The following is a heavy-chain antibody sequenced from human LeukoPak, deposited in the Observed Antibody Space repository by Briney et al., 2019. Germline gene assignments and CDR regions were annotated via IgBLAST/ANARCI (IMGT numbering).Heavy chain of an antibody. V-gene: IGHV4-59*01. J-gene: IGHJ4*02. Sequence: PSETLSLSCTVSGGSISSYYRSWIRQPPGKGLEWIWYIYYSGSTNYNPSLKSGVTISVNTSTKQFSLLLRSVVTADTAAVYSGRAYQAGSLDYWGQGTLVTVSS. CDR3: GRAYQAGSLDY. D-gene: IGHD2-2*01. CDR2: IYYSGST. CDR1: GGSISSYY.